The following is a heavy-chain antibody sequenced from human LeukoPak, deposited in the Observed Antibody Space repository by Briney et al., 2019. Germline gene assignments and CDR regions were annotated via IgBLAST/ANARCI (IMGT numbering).Heavy chain of an antibody. J-gene: IGHJ4*02. V-gene: IGHV4-34*01. Sequence: SETLSLTCTVSGGSISSYYWSWIRQPPGKGLEWIGEVTHSGSTNYNPSLKSRVTISVDTSKNQFSLKLSSVTAADTAVYYCASAYCTNGVCYTFDYWGQGTLVTVSS. D-gene: IGHD2-8*01. CDR2: VTHSGST. CDR1: GGSISSYY. CDR3: ASAYCTNGVCYTFDY.